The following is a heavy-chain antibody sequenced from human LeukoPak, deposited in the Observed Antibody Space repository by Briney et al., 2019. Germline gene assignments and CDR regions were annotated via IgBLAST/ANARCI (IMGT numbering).Heavy chain of an antibody. J-gene: IGHJ4*02. CDR3: ARALTGTTGFDY. Sequence: PGGSLRLSCAASGFTFSSYSMNWVRQAPGKGLEWVSSISSSSSYIYYADSVKGRFTISRDNAKNSLYLQMSSLRAEDTAVYYCARALTGTTGFDYWGQGTLVTVSS. V-gene: IGHV3-21*01. CDR2: ISSSSSYI. D-gene: IGHD1-7*01. CDR1: GFTFSSYS.